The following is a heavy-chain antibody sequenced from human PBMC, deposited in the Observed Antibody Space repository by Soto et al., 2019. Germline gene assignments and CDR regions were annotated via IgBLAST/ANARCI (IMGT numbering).Heavy chain of an antibody. CDR1: GFTFTSYS. CDR3: ARGRTCTGATCYGGGDY. Sequence: DVQLVESGGGLVKPGGSLRLSCVASGFTFTSYSILWVRQPPGKGLEWVSSISSDHNYIYYADSVKGRFTISRDNAKNALYLQMISLRAEDTAVYYCARGRTCTGATCYGGGDYWGQGALVTVSS. D-gene: IGHD2-15*01. V-gene: IGHV3-21*02. J-gene: IGHJ4*02. CDR2: ISSDHNYI.